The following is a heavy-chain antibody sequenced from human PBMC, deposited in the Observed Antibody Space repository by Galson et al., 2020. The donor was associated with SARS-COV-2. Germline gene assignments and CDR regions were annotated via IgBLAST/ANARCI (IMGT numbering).Heavy chain of an antibody. CDR2: INAGNGNT. CDR3: ARSKTYCGGDCPSDYYYGMDV. Sequence: ASVKVSCKASGYTFTSYAMHWVRQAPGQRLEWMGWINAGNGNTKYSQKFQGRVTITRDTSASTAYVELSSLRSEDTAVYYCARSKTYCGGDCPSDYYYGMDVWGQGTTVTVSS. D-gene: IGHD2-21*02. CDR1: GYTFTSYA. V-gene: IGHV1-3*01. J-gene: IGHJ6*02.